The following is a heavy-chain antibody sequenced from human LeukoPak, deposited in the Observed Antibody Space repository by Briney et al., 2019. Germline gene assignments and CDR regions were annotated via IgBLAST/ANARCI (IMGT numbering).Heavy chain of an antibody. CDR3: TRMTTGHDY. CDR1: GVSFNDYY. D-gene: IGHD4-17*01. Sequence: SETLSLTCAVSGVSFNDYYWSWVRQTPGKGLEWSGEINHSGYTNDSPSLKSRVTLSIDTSRKQFSLNLRSVTVADTGIYYCTRMTTGHDYWGQGTLVTVSS. CDR2: INHSGYT. J-gene: IGHJ4*02. V-gene: IGHV4-34*01.